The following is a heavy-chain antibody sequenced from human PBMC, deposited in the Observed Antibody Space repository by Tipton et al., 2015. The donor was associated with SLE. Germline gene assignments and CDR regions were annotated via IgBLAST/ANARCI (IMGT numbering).Heavy chain of an antibody. CDR2: INHSGST. CDR3: ARMIFYESFPDYFDH. V-gene: IGHV4-34*01. Sequence: TLSLTCAVYGGSFSGYYWSWIRQPPGKGLEWIGEINHSGSTNYKPALKSRGTISVDTSKNQFYLRLNSVTAADTAVYYCARMIFYESFPDYFDHWGQGTLVTVSS. J-gene: IGHJ4*02. D-gene: IGHD3/OR15-3a*01. CDR1: GGSFSGYY.